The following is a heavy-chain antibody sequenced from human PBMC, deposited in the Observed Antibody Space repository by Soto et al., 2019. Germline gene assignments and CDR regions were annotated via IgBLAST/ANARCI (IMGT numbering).Heavy chain of an antibody. CDR3: ARAWSGEMNNLADS. D-gene: IGHD1-20*01. CDR2: VSTYSPKT. Sequence: QVQLVQSGAEVKKPGASVKVSCKASGYTFASYGISWLRQAPGQGLEWLGWVSTYSPKTVYAQKFQGRVTMTTDTSTSTAYVELTSMTSNDTAGYYCARAWSGEMNNLADSGGPGTLVTVSS. J-gene: IGHJ4*02. V-gene: IGHV1-18*01. CDR1: GYTFASYG.